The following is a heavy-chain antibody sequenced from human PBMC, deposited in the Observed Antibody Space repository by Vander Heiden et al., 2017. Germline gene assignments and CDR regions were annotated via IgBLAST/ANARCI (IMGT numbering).Heavy chain of an antibody. D-gene: IGHD3-3*01. CDR2: ISYDGSNK. CDR3: AREEWAGFDY. V-gene: IGHV3-30-3*01. Sequence: QVQLVESGGGVVQPGRSLRLPCAASGFTFSSYAMRWVRQAPGKGREWVAVISYDGSNKYYADSVKGRFTISRDNSKNTLYLQMNSLRAEDTAVYYCAREEWAGFDYWGQGTLVTVSS. J-gene: IGHJ4*02. CDR1: GFTFSSYA.